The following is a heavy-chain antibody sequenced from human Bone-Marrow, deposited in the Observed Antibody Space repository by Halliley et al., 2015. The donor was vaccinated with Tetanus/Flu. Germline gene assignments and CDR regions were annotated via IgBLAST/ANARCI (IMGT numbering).Heavy chain of an antibody. Sequence: NWVRQAPGKGLEWVASISTGSSYIRYAESVKGRFTISRDNAKTSVSLQMNRLRAEDTAVYYCAREGISGNGYGMDVWGQGP. D-gene: IGHD1-20*01. J-gene: IGHJ6*02. V-gene: IGHV3-21*01. CDR2: ISTGSSYI. CDR3: AREGISGNGYGMDV.